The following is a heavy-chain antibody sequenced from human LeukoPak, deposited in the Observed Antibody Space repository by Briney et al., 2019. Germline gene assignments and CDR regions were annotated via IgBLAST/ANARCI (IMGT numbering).Heavy chain of an antibody. D-gene: IGHD4-11*01. CDR3: ARLNYSNHVYYYYYYMDV. CDR2: ISSSGSTI. J-gene: IGHJ6*03. CDR1: GFTFSDYY. V-gene: IGHV3-11*01. Sequence: GGSLRLSCAASGFTFSDYYMSWIRQAPGKGLEWVSYISSSGSTIYYADSVKGRFTISRDNAKNSLYLQMNSLRAEDTAVYYCARLNYSNHVYYYYYYMDVWGKGTTVTVSS.